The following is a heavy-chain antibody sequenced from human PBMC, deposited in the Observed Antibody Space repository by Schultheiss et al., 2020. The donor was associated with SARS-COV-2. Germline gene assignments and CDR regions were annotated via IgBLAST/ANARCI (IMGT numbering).Heavy chain of an antibody. Sequence: SETLSLTCTVSGGSISSSSYYWGWIRQPPGKGLEWIGEINHSGSTNYNPSLKSRVTISVDTSKNQFSLKLSSVTAADTAVYYCAREWYSSSDFGMDVWGQGTTVTVSS. V-gene: IGHV4-39*07. D-gene: IGHD6-6*01. CDR3: AREWYSSSDFGMDV. CDR2: INHSGST. CDR1: GGSISSSSYY. J-gene: IGHJ6*02.